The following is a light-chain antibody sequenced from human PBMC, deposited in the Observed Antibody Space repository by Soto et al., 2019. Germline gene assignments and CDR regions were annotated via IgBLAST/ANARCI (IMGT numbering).Light chain of an antibody. J-gene: IGKJ4*01. V-gene: IGKV3-20*01. Sequence: IVLTQSPGTLSLSPGERATLSCRASQTISSSSLAWYQQKGGQAPRLLIYGASSRATGIPDRFSGSGSGTDFTLTISSLQPEDFATYYCQQANSFPLTFGGGTKVEIK. CDR2: GAS. CDR1: QTISSSS. CDR3: QQANSFPLT.